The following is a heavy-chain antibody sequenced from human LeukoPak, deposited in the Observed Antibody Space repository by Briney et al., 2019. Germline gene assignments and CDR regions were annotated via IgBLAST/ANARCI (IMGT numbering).Heavy chain of an antibody. J-gene: IGHJ4*02. D-gene: IGHD1-26*01. V-gene: IGHV1-69*05. CDR3: ARDSGSYFDS. CDR2: IIPIFGTA. CDR1: GGIFSSYA. Sequence: SVKVSCKASGGIFSSYAISWVRQAPGQGLEWMGGIIPIFGTANYAQKFQGRVTITTDESTSTAYMELSTLRSEDTAVYYCARDSGSYFDSWGQGTLVTVSS.